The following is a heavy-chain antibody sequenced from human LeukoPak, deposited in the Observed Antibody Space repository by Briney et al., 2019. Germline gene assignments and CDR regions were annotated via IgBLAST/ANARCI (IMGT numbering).Heavy chain of an antibody. V-gene: IGHV4-4*07. CDR3: AREGLLSRFFDY. D-gene: IGHD2-21*02. J-gene: IGHJ4*02. Sequence: SEALSLTCTVSGGSISSYYWCWIRQPAGKGLEWIGRIYTSGSTNYNPSLKSRVTISVDTSKNQFSLKLSSVTAADTAVYYCAREGLLSRFFDYWGQGTLVTVSS. CDR2: IYTSGST. CDR1: GGSISSYY.